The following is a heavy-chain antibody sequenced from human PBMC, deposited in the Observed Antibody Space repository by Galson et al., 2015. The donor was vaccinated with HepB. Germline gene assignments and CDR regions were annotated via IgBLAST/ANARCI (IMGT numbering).Heavy chain of an antibody. D-gene: IGHD2/OR15-2a*01. CDR1: GYTFTSYA. CDR2: INAGNGNT. J-gene: IGHJ6*02. V-gene: IGHV1-3*01. Sequence: SVKVSCKASGYTFTSYAVHWVRQAPGQSLEWMGWINAGNGNTKYSQKFQGRVTIIRDTSASTTYMKLSSLRSEDTAVYYCARDRASMAYFHGLDVWGQGTTVTVSS. CDR3: ARDRASMAYFHGLDV.